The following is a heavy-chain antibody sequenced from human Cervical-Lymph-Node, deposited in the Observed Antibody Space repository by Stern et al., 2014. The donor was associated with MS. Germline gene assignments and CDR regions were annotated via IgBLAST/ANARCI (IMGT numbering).Heavy chain of an antibody. V-gene: IGHV4-61*02. D-gene: IGHD1-26*01. CDR2: LHDSGST. CDR1: GGSISSSGYY. CDR3: ATTRWDLFTWNWFDP. J-gene: IGHJ5*02. Sequence: QVQLVESGPGLVKPSQTLSLTCTVSGGSISSSGYYWSWIRQPADKGLEWIGRLHDSGSTYYNPSLKSRVTKSMVTAKNQFPLKLPSVTAADTAVYYCATTRWDLFTWNWFDPWGQGTLVTVSS.